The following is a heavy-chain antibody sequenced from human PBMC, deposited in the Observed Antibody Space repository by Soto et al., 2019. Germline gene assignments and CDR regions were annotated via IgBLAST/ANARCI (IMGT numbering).Heavy chain of an antibody. J-gene: IGHJ5*02. Sequence: QVQLQESGPGLVKPSGTLSLTCGVSSGSISRSNWWSWVRQPPGKGLEWIGEIYQSGSTTYTPSLKSRVTISLDKSKNQFSLNLTSVTAADTAVYYCARSVTGAWGWFDPWGQGTLVTVSS. D-gene: IGHD2-21*02. CDR2: IYQSGST. CDR1: SGSISRSNW. CDR3: ARSVTGAWGWFDP. V-gene: IGHV4-4*02.